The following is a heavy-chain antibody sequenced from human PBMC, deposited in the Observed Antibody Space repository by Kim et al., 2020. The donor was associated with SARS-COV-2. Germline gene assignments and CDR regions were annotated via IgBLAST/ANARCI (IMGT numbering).Heavy chain of an antibody. CDR3: ARGARHLGQSSGWFGPQYYYYYMDV. V-gene: IGHV4-34*01. J-gene: IGHJ6*03. CDR2: MNYSGDT. CDR1: VGSFNNHK. D-gene: IGHD6-19*01. Sequence: SETLSLTYAVYVGSFNNHKWNWIRQPPGKGLEWIGEMNYSGDTSYNSSLQGRITLSIDTSKNQFSLKLTSVTAADTAVYYCARGARHLGQSSGWFGPQYYYYYMDVWGKGTTVTVSS.